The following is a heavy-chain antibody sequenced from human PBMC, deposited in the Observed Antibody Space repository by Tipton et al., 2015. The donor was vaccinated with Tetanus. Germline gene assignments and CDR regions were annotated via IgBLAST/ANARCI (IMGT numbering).Heavy chain of an antibody. CDR2: IYSNWTT. CDR3: ARVALTGPHFDY. D-gene: IGHD3-9*01. V-gene: IGHV4-59*12. J-gene: IGHJ4*02. CDR1: GGSMSPYY. Sequence: TLSLTCSVSGGSMSPYYWSWIRQSPGTGLEWIGYIYSNWTTNYNPSLKSRVSMSVDTSKSQFSLSLTSVTAADTAVYYCARVALTGPHFDYWGQGTLVTVSS.